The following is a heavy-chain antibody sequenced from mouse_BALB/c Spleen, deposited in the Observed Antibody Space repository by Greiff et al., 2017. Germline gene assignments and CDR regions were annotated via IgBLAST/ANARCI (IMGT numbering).Heavy chain of an antibody. Sequence: EVKLEESGGGLVKPGGSLKLSCAASGFTFSDYYMYWVRQTPEKRLEWVATISDGGSYTYYPDSVKGRFTISRDNAKNNLYLQMSSLKSEDTAMYYCASLLRLRSYAMDYWGQGTSVTVSS. CDR1: GFTFSDYY. D-gene: IGHD1-2*01. CDR3: ASLLRLRSYAMDY. CDR2: ISDGGSYT. V-gene: IGHV5-4*02. J-gene: IGHJ4*01.